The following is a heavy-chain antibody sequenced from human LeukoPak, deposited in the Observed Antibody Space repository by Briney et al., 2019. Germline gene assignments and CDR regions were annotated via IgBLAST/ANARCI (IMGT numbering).Heavy chain of an antibody. Sequence: GASVKVSCKASGGTFSSYAISWVRQAPGQGLEWMGGIIPIFGTANYAQKFQGRVTITADKSTSTAYMELSSLRSEDTAVYYCARRYVRKDYDSSGYYYYYMDVWGKGTTVTISS. CDR2: IIPIFGTA. J-gene: IGHJ6*03. D-gene: IGHD3-22*01. V-gene: IGHV1-69*06. CDR3: ARRYVRKDYDSSGYYYYYMDV. CDR1: GGTFSSYA.